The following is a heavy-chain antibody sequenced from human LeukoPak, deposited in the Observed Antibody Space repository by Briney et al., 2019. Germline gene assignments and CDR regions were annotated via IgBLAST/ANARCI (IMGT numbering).Heavy chain of an antibody. D-gene: IGHD1-26*01. J-gene: IGHJ4*02. V-gene: IGHV3-7*01. Sequence: GGSLRLSCAASGFTFSNYWMSWVRQAPGKGLEWVANIKQDGSEKYYVDSVKGRFTISRDNAKNSLYLQMHSLRAEDTAVYYCARDKIVGPTKFDYWGQGTLVTVSS. CDR1: GFTFSNYW. CDR3: ARDKIVGPTKFDY. CDR2: IKQDGSEK.